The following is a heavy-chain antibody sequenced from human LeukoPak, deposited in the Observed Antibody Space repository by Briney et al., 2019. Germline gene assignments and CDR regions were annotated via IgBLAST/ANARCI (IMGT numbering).Heavy chain of an antibody. V-gene: IGHV3-30*04. Sequence: GGSVRLSCSASGFAFSSDAMHWVRQAPGRGLEWLAVISYDGSNADHAESVRGRFTISRDNSKNTLFLQMNSLRPEDTAVYYCARDLVYSSGWFAGELDHWGLGTLVIVSS. D-gene: IGHD6-19*01. J-gene: IGHJ4*02. CDR1: GFAFSSDA. CDR3: ARDLVYSSGWFAGELDH. CDR2: ISYDGSNA.